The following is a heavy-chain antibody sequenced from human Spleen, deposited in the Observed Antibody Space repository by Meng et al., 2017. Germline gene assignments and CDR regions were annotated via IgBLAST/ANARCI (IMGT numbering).Heavy chain of an antibody. CDR1: GFTFSSYS. V-gene: IGHV3-21*04. CDR2: ISSSSSYI. J-gene: IGHJ4*02. D-gene: IGHD3-22*01. Sequence: GESLKISCAASGFTFSSYSMNWVRQAPGKGLEWVSSISSSSSYIYYADSVKGRFTISRDNAKNSLYLQMNSLRPEDTALYYCATYYYDSSGYYYSFDYWGQGTLVTVSS. CDR3: ATYYYDSSGYYYSFDY.